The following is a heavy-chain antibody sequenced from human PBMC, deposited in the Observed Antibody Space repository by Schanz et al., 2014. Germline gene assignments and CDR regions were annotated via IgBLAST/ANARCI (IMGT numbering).Heavy chain of an antibody. CDR3: AKDSRGSSFDMDV. D-gene: IGHD1-26*01. CDR1: GFNFRNYW. Sequence: VQLVESGGGLVQPGGSVRLSCGASGFNFRNYWMSWVRQAPGKGLEWVSLIDRDGGHTYYADSVKGRFTISRDNSKNSLYLQMNSLRTEDTALYYCAKDSRGSSFDMDVWGQGTTVTVSS. CDR2: IDRDGGHT. J-gene: IGHJ6*02. V-gene: IGHV3-43*02.